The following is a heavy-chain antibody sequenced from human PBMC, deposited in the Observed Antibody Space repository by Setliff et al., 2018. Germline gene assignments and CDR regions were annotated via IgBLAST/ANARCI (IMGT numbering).Heavy chain of an antibody. CDR1: GYSLTRYY. V-gene: IGHV1-2*02. CDR3: ARDPTVTMLYDY. CDR2: INPNSGGT. Sequence: GASVKVSCKASGYSLTRYYMHWVRQAPGQGLEWMGWINPNSGGTNYAQKFQGRVTMTRDTSISTAYMELSRLRSDDTAVYYCARDPTVTMLYDYWGQGTLVTVSS. D-gene: IGHD4-17*01. J-gene: IGHJ4*02.